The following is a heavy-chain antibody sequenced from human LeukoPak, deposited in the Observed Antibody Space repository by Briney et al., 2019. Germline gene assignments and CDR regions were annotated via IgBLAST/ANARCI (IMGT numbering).Heavy chain of an antibody. CDR1: GFTFSSYS. V-gene: IGHV3-21*01. Sequence: GGSLSLSCTASGFTFSSYSLNWVRQPQGKGLEWVSSISSSSSYIYYPDSVKGRFTISRDNAKNTLNLQSNSLTAEDTAVYYCARTTYGDQRIDYWGQGTLVTVSS. J-gene: IGHJ4*01. CDR2: ISSSSSYI. D-gene: IGHD2-2*01. CDR3: ARTTYGDQRIDY.